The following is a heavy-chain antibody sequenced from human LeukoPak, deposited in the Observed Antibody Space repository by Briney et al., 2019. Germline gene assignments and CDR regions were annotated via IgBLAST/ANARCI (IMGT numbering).Heavy chain of an antibody. CDR2: IIPIFGTA. Sequence: SVKVSCKASGGTFSSYAISWVRQAPGQGLGWMGGIIPIFGTANYAQKFQGRVTITADESTSTAYMELSSLRSEDTAVYYCARRNDSSGIDYFDYWGQGTLVTVSS. CDR1: GGTFSSYA. J-gene: IGHJ4*02. D-gene: IGHD6-19*01. CDR3: ARRNDSSGIDYFDY. V-gene: IGHV1-69*01.